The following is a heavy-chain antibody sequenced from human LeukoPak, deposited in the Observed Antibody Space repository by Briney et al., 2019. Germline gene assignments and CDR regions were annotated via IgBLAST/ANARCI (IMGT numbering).Heavy chain of an antibody. Sequence: SETLSLTCTVSGGSISSYYWSWIRQPPGKGLEWIGYIYYSGSTNYNPSLKSRVTISVDTSKNQFSLKLSSVTAADTAVYYCARVRRFLESYYFDYWGQGTLVTVSS. D-gene: IGHD3-3*01. CDR3: ARVRRFLESYYFDY. V-gene: IGHV4-59*01. J-gene: IGHJ4*02. CDR2: IYYSGST. CDR1: GGSISSYY.